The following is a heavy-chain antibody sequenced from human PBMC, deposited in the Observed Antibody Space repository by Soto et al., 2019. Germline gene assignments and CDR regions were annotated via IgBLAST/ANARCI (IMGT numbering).Heavy chain of an antibody. V-gene: IGHV4-59*01. D-gene: IGHD3-16*01. CDR3: ARGPTYGYYYYYYMDV. CDR1: GGSISSYY. Sequence: SETLSLTCTVSGGSISSYYWSWIRQPPGKGLEWIGYIYYSGSTNYNPSLKSRVTISVDTSKNQFSLKLSSVTAADTAVYYCARGPTYGYYYYYYMDVWGKGTTVTVSS. J-gene: IGHJ6*03. CDR2: IYYSGST.